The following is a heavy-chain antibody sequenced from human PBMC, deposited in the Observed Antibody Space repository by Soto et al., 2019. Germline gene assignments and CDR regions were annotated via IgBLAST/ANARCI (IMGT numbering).Heavy chain of an antibody. CDR3: ARGVVVVAARYYYYGTDV. CDR1: GGTFSSYA. D-gene: IGHD2-15*01. Sequence: SVKVSCKASGGTFSSYAISWVRQAPGQGLEWMGGIIPIFGTANYAQKFQGRVTITADESTSTAYMELSSLRSEDAAVYYCARGVVVVAARYYYYGTDVWGQGTTVTVS. J-gene: IGHJ6*02. V-gene: IGHV1-69*13. CDR2: IIPIFGTA.